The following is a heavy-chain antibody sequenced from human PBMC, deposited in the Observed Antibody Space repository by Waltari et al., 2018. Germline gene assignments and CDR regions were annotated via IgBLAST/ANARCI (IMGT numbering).Heavy chain of an antibody. CDR2: IYYSGST. V-gene: IGHV4-39*07. CDR1: GGSISSSSYY. J-gene: IGHJ5*02. CDR3: ARAILRELLSGWFDP. Sequence: QLQLQESGPGLVKPSETLSLTCTVSGGSISSSSYYWGWIRQPPGKGLEWIGSIYYSGSTYYNPSLKSRVTISVDTSKNQFSLKLSSVTAADTAVYYCARAILRELLSGWFDPWGQGTLVTVSS. D-gene: IGHD3-10*01.